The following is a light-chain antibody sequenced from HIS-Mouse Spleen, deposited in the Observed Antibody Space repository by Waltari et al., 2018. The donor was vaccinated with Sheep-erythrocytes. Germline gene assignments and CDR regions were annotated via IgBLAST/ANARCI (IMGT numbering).Light chain of an antibody. CDR3: SSYAGSNNWV. CDR1: SSDLGGSHY. V-gene: IGLV2-8*01. J-gene: IGLJ3*02. CDR2: EVS. Sequence: QSALTQPPSASGSPGQSVTISCTATSSDLGGSHYVSWYQQHPGKAPKLMIYEVSKRPSGVPDRFSGSKSGNTASLTVSGLQAEDEADYYCSSYAGSNNWVFGGGTKLTVL.